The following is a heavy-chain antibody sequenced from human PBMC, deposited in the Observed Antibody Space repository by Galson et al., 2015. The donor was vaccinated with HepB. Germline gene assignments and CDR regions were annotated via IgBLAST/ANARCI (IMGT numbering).Heavy chain of an antibody. CDR3: AREGITMVRGRGYYYGMDV. CDR1: GYTFTSYG. Sequence: SVKVSCKASGYTFTSYGISWVRQAPGQGLEWMGWISAYNGNTNYAQKLQGRVTMTTDTSTSTAYMELRSLRSDDTAVYYCAREGITMVRGRGYYYGMDVWCQGTTFTVTS. CDR2: ISAYNGNT. V-gene: IGHV1-18*04. J-gene: IGHJ6*02. D-gene: IGHD3-10*01.